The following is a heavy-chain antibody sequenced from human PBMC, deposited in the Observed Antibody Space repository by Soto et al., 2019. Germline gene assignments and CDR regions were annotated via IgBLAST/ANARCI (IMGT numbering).Heavy chain of an antibody. CDR3: ARDRWEQAPPRYYYGMDV. Sequence: GGSLRLSCAVSGGTFNRHAINWVRQAPGKGLEWVAVISFDGKNKYYADSVEGRFTVSRENFNNTVYLQMNSLRGEDTAVYFCARDRWEQAPPRYYYGMDVWGQGTTVTVSS. V-gene: IGHV3-30*04. CDR2: ISFDGKNK. J-gene: IGHJ6*02. D-gene: IGHD1-26*01. CDR1: GGTFNRHA.